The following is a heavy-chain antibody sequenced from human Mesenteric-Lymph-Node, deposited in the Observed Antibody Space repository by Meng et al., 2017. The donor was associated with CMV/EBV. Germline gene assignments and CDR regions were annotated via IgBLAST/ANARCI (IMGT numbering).Heavy chain of an antibody. CDR2: IRTFSGDS. D-gene: IGHD1-26*01. V-gene: IGHV1-18*04. J-gene: IGHJ4*02. Sequence: ASVKVSCKTSGYPFSTHSILWVRQAPGRGLEWVAWIRTFSGDSSYAQNFEGRVTVTTDTSTNTAYMELRRLSSDDTAVYYCVRGEGKEYFDYWGQGTLVTVSS. CDR3: VRGEGKEYFDY. CDR1: GYPFSTHS.